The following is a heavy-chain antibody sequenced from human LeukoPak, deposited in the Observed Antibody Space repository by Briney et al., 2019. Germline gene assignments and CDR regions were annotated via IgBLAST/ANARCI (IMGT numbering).Heavy chain of an antibody. J-gene: IGHJ4*02. CDR3: AREAYDILTSLAYRHFDY. CDR2: VFYSGSP. Sequence: SETLSLTCSVSGDSISSYYWNWIRQPPGKGLEWIGSVFYSGSPNYNPFLKSRVTLSADTSKNQFSLKLNSVTAADTAVYYCAREAYDILTSLAYRHFDYWGQGILVTVSS. D-gene: IGHD3-9*01. V-gene: IGHV4-59*01. CDR1: GDSISSYY.